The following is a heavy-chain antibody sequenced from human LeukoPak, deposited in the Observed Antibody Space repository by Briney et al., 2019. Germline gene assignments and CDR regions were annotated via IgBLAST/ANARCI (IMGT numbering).Heavy chain of an antibody. V-gene: IGHV3-7*03. CDR2: IKQDGSEK. D-gene: IGHD4-17*01. CDR1: GFTFSSYW. J-gene: IGHJ4*02. Sequence: GGSLRLSCAASGFTFSSYWMSWVHQAPGKGLEWVANIKQDGSEKNYVDSVKGRFTISRDNAKNSLYLQMNSLRAEDTAVYFCARGQTTVTNWGQGTLVTVSS. CDR3: ARGQTTVTN.